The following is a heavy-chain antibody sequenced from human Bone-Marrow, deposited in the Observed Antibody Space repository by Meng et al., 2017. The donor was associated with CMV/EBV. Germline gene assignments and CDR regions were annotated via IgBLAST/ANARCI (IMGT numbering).Heavy chain of an antibody. J-gene: IGHJ4*02. Sequence: GGSLRLSCAASGFTFSDHYMDWVRQAPGKGLEWVGRTRNKANSYTTEYAASVKGRFTISRDDSKNSLYLQMNSLKTEDTAVYYCARDGSGGLGYWGQGTLVTGSS. CDR1: GFTFSDHY. D-gene: IGHD1-26*01. CDR2: TRNKANSYTT. CDR3: ARDGSGGLGY. V-gene: IGHV3-72*01.